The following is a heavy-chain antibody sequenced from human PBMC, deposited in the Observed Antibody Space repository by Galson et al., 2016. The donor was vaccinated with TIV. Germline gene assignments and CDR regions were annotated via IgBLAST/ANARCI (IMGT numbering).Heavy chain of an antibody. Sequence: SLRLSCAASGFTLSNYVMSWVRRAPGKGLEWVSVVSGSGDSTYYADSVRGRFIISRDNSKNTLYLQMNSLRPEDTAVYYCAKRRVLTPKYQYNYGMDVWGQGTTVTVSS. CDR3: AKRRVLTPKYQYNYGMDV. V-gene: IGHV3-23*01. D-gene: IGHD4-23*01. J-gene: IGHJ6*02. CDR1: GFTLSNYV. CDR2: VSGSGDST.